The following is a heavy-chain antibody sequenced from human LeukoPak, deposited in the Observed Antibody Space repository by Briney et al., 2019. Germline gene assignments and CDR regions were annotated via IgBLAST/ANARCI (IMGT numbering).Heavy chain of an antibody. CDR1: GGSINNYY. Sequence: SETLSLTCTVSGGSINNYYWSWIRQPPGKGLEWIGYIYYSGSTNYNPSLRSRVTISVDTSKNQISLKLSSVTAADTAVYYCARHTTVVPPHYFDYWGQGTLVTVSS. CDR2: IYYSGST. V-gene: IGHV4-59*08. CDR3: ARHTTVVPPHYFDY. J-gene: IGHJ4*02. D-gene: IGHD4-23*01.